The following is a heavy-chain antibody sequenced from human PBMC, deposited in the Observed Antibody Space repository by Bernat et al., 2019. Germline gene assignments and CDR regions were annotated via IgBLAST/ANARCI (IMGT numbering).Heavy chain of an antibody. J-gene: IGHJ4*02. D-gene: IGHD6-19*01. CDR3: ARTPFRVGVVGTYHFDY. CDR1: GFSVSSNY. Sequence: EVQLVETGGGLIQPGGSLRLSCAASGFSVSSNYMSWVRQAPGKGLEWVSVIYSGGGTYYADSVTGRFTISRDNSKNTVSLQMNSLRAEDTAVYYCARTPFRVGVVGTYHFDYWGQGTLVTVSS. CDR2: IYSGGGT. V-gene: IGHV3-53*05.